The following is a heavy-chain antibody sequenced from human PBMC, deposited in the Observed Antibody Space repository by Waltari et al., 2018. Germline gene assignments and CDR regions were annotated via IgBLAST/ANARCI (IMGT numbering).Heavy chain of an antibody. CDR3: ARSQFDAFDI. CDR2: IYTSGST. V-gene: IGHV4-61*09. J-gene: IGHJ3*02. CDR1: GGSISSGSYY. Sequence: QVQLQESGPGLVKPSQTLSLTCTVSGGSISSGSYYWSWIRQPAGKGLEWIGYIYTSGSTNYNPSLKSRVTISVDPSKNQFSLKLSSVTAADTAVYYCARSQFDAFDIWGQGTMVTVSS.